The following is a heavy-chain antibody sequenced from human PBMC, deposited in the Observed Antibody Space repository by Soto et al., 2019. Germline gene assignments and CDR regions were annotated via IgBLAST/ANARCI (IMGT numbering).Heavy chain of an antibody. CDR2: INHSGFT. CDR1: GGYFSGYY. J-gene: IGHJ6*02. Sequence: SETLSLTCAVYGGYFSGYYWSWIRQPPGKGLDWIGEINHSGFTNYNPSLKSRVTISVDTSKNQFSLKLSSVTAEDTAVYYCASTRRDGYNNYYYYYGMDVWGQGTTVTVSS. CDR3: ASTRRDGYNNYYYYYGMDV. V-gene: IGHV4-34*01. D-gene: IGHD5-12*01.